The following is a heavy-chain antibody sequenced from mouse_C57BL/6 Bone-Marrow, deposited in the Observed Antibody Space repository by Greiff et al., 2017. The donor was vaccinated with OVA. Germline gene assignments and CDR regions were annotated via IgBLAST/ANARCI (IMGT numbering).Heavy chain of an antibody. J-gene: IGHJ4*01. V-gene: IGHV5-9-1*02. CDR3: TRDLLCRGDY. CDR1: GFTFSSYA. CDR2: ISSGGDYI. Sequence: DVMLVESGQGLVKPGGSLKLSCAASGFTFSSYAMSWVRQTPEKRLEWVAYISSGGDYIYSADTVKGRFTISRDNARNTLYLQMSSLKSEDTAVYYCTRDLLCRGDYWGQGTSVTVSS. D-gene: IGHD1-1*02.